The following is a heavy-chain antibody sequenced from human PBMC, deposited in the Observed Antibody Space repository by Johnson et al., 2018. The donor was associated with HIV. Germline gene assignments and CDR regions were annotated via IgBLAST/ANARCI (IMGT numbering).Heavy chain of an antibody. CDR1: GFTFSSYA. V-gene: IGHV3-64*01. CDR2: ISSNGGST. Sequence: MQLVESGGGLVQPGGSLRLSCAASGFTFSSYAMSWVRQAPGKGLEYVSAISSNGGSTYYAKSVKGRFTISRDNSKNTLYLQMGSLRAEDTAVYYCAKQNRGAFDIWGQGTMVTVSS. D-gene: IGHD1/OR15-1a*01. CDR3: AKQNRGAFDI. J-gene: IGHJ3*02.